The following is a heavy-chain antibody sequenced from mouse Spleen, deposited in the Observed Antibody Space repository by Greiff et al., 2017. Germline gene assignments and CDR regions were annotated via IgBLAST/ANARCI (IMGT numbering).Heavy chain of an antibody. CDR2: ISSGGGNT. CDR3: ARRAFFDY. J-gene: IGHJ2*01. D-gene: IGHD6-1*01. CDR1: GFTFSSYT. V-gene: IGHV5-9*04. Sequence: EVKVVESGGGLVKPGGSLKLSCAASGFTFSSYTMSWVRQTPAKRLEWVATISSGGGNTYYPDSVKGRFTISRDNARNTLYLQMSSLRSEDTAMYYCARRAFFDYWGQGTTLTVSS.